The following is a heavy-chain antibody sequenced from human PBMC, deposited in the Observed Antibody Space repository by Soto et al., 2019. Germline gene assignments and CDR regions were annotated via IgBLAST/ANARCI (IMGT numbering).Heavy chain of an antibody. Sequence: ESGGGVVQPGRSLRLSCAASGFTFSSYGMHWVRQAPGKGLEWVAVISYDGSNKYYADSVKGRFTISRDNSKNTLYLQMNSLRAEDTAVYYCAKDFTIFGVVNFDYWGQGTLVTVSS. CDR1: GFTFSSYG. J-gene: IGHJ4*02. CDR2: ISYDGSNK. V-gene: IGHV3-30*18. CDR3: AKDFTIFGVVNFDY. D-gene: IGHD3-3*01.